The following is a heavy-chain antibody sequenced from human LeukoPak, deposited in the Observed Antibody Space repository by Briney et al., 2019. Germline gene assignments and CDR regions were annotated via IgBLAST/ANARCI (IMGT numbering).Heavy chain of an antibody. D-gene: IGHD1-1*01. CDR1: GFTFSDYS. CDR2: IGISSGNT. Sequence: GGSLRLSGAASGFTFSDYSMNWVRQAPGKGLEWISWIGISSGNTKYADSVKGRFTISGDNAKNSLYLQMNSLRVEDTAVYYCARDHNYAFDNWGQGTLVTVSS. V-gene: IGHV3-48*04. CDR3: ARDHNYAFDN. J-gene: IGHJ4*02.